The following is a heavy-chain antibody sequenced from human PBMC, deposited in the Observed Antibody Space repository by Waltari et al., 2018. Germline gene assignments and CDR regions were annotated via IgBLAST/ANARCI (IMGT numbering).Heavy chain of an antibody. CDR1: GFTFSRHG. Sequence: QVQLVESGGGVVQPGGSLRLSCAASGFTFSRHGMHWVRQAPGKGLEWVAYIRPDESKKNDADSVKGRFTISRDNSKNAGYLQMNSLRVEDTAVYYCANRPGWGQGTLVTVSS. CDR2: IRPDESKK. CDR3: ANRPG. V-gene: IGHV3-30*02. J-gene: IGHJ4*02.